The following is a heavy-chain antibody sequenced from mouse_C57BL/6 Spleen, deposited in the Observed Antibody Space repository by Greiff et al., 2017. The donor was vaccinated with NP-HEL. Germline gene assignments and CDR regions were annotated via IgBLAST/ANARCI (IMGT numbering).Heavy chain of an antibody. CDR2: IHPNSGST. D-gene: IGHD2-4*01. CDR1: GYTFTSYW. J-gene: IGHJ4*01. CDR3: AKEYDYAMDY. Sequence: VQLQQPGAELVKPGASVKLSCKASGYTFTSYWMHWVKQRPGQGLEWIGMIHPNSGSTNYNEKFKGKATLTVDKSSSTAYMQLSSLTSEDSAVYYCAKEYDYAMDYWGQGASVTVSS. V-gene: IGHV1-64*01.